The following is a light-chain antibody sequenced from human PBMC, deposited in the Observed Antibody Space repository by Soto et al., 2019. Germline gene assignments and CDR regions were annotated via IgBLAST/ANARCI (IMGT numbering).Light chain of an antibody. J-gene: IGKJ2*01. V-gene: IGKV3-20*01. CDR1: QTLSSSY. CDR2: GAS. CDR3: HHYGSSPPFT. Sequence: EVVLTQSPGTLSLSPGERATLSCRASQTLSSSYLAWYQQKPGQGPRLLIYGASSRATGIPDRFSGSGSGTDFTLAINILEPEDFAVYYGHHYGSSPPFTFGQGTKLEI.